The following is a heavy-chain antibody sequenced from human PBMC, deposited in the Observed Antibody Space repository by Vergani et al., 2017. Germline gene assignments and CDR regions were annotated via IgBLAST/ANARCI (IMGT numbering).Heavy chain of an antibody. CDR1: GYSFSDYY. CDR2: VDPEDGET. D-gene: IGHD3-10*01. Sequence: EVQLVQSGAEVKKPGTTVKISCKVSGYSFSDYYIHWIQQAPGKGPEWMGRVDPEDGETIYADKFQGRIIITADTSTHTAYMELSSLRSEDTAVYYCATPPLWSGETFDDYWGQGTLVTVSS. J-gene: IGHJ4*02. V-gene: IGHV1-69-2*01. CDR3: ATPPLWSGETFDDY.